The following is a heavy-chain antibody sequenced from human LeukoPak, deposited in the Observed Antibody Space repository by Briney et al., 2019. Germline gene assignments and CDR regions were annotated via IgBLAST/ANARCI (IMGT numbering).Heavy chain of an antibody. CDR3: ARDFGEEDYYDSSGYYYNWFDP. Sequence: GGSLRLSCAASGFTFSSYSMNWVRQAPGKGLEWVSSISSSSSYIYYADSVKGRFTISSDNAKNSLYLQMNSLRAEDTAVYYCARDFGEEDYYDSSGYYYNWFDPWGQGTLVTVSS. V-gene: IGHV3-21*01. J-gene: IGHJ5*02. CDR1: GFTFSSYS. D-gene: IGHD3-22*01. CDR2: ISSSSSYI.